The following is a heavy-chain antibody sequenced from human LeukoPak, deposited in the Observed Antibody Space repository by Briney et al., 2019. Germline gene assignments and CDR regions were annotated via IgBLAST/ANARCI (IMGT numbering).Heavy chain of an antibody. CDR1: GFNFTNYA. CDR3: AKEGSYGDFDY. Sequence: QSGGSLRLSCSAAGFNFTNYAMSWVRQAPAKGLEWVSFISGSADSTYYADSVKGRFTVSRDSSKSTLYLQLNSLRREDTAVYYCAKEGSYGDFDYWGQGTLVVVSS. CDR2: ISGSADST. V-gene: IGHV3-23*01. J-gene: IGHJ4*02. D-gene: IGHD4-17*01.